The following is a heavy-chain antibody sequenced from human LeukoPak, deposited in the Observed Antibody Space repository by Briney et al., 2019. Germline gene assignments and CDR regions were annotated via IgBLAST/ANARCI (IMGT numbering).Heavy chain of an antibody. D-gene: IGHD1-7*01. V-gene: IGHV3-74*01. CDR3: ARHYNWNYPNDY. CDR2: INTDGSST. CDR1: GFTFSSFW. Sequence: GGSLRLSCAASGFTFSSFWMHWVRQAPGKGLVWVSRINTDGSSTDYADSVKGRFTISRDSAKNTLYLQMNSLRADDTAVYYCARHYNWNYPNDYWGQGTLVTVSS. J-gene: IGHJ4*02.